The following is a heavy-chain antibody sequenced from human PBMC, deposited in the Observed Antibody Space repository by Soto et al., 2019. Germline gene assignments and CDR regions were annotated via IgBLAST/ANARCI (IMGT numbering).Heavy chain of an antibody. J-gene: IGHJ4*02. CDR2: ISHGGSDT. Sequence: QMQLVESGGGAVQPGRSLRLSCAASGFSFSNHGMHWVRQAPGKGLDRVADISHGGSDTWYADSVKGRFTISRDNSKNTVYLQMDGLRSEDTAIYYCVSGEGRYGHDPRFDYWVQGTLVTVSS. V-gene: IGHV3-30*03. CDR3: VSGEGRYGHDPRFDY. CDR1: GFSFSNHG. D-gene: IGHD5-12*01.